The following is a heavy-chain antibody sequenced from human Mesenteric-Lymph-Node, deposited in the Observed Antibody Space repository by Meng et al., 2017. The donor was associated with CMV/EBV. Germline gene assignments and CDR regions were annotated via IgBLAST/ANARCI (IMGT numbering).Heavy chain of an antibody. D-gene: IGHD3-22*01. CDR1: GCTFSSYA. CDR3: ARETSRRDSSGYYIDY. CDR2: ISYDGSNK. Sequence: SGCTFSSYARHWVRQAPGKGLEWVAVISYDGSNKYYADSVKGRFTISRDNSKNTLYLQMNSLRAEDTAVYYCARETSRRDSSGYYIDYWGQGTLVTVSS. J-gene: IGHJ4*02. V-gene: IGHV3-30*04.